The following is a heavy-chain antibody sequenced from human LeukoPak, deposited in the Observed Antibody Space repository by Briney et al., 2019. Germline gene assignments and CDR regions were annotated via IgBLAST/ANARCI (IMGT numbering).Heavy chain of an antibody. CDR2: ISGSGGST. V-gene: IGHV3-23*01. Sequence: PGGSLRLSCAASGFTFSSYAMSWVRQAPGKGLEWVSAISGSGGSTYYADSVKGRFTIARDNSKNTLYLQMNSLIAEDTAVYYCAKEDRYFVENDYYYYGMDVWGQGTTVTVSS. CDR3: AKEDRYFVENDYYYYGMDV. CDR1: GFTFSSYA. D-gene: IGHD3-9*01. J-gene: IGHJ6*02.